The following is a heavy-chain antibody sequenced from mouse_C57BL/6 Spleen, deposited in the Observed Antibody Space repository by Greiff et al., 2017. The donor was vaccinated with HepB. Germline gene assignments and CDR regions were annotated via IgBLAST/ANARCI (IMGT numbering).Heavy chain of an antibody. CDR2: IDPSDSYT. CDR1: GYTFTSYW. J-gene: IGHJ2*01. CDR3: ARGKDGYSFDY. D-gene: IGHD2-3*01. V-gene: IGHV1-69*01. Sequence: QVQLQQPGAELVMPGASVKLSCKASGYTFTSYWMHWVKQRPGQGLEWIGEIDPSDSYTNYNQKYKGMSTLTVDKSSSTAYMQLSSLTSEDSAVYYCARGKDGYSFDYWGQGTTLTVSS.